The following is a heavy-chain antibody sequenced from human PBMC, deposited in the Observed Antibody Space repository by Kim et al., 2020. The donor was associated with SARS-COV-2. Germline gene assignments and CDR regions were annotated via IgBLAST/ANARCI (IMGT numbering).Heavy chain of an antibody. J-gene: IGHJ4*02. CDR2: INSNSGGT. Sequence: ASVKVSCKASGYSFTGYFMHWVRQAPGQGLEWMGWINSNSGGTNYAQKFQGRVTLTRDTSISTAYMELSRLRSDDTAVYYCARGGDLAGYCSSTTCYAGVDYWAQGTLVTVSS. D-gene: IGHD2-2*01. V-gene: IGHV1-2*02. CDR1: GYSFTGYF. CDR3: ARGGDLAGYCSSTTCYAGVDY.